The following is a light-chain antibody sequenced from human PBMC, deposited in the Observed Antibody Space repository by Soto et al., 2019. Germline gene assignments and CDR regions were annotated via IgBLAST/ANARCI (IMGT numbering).Light chain of an antibody. CDR1: QSISSY. V-gene: IGKV1-39*01. CDR2: AAS. J-gene: IGKJ2*01. Sequence: DIQMTQSPSSLSASVGDRVNITCRASQSISSYLNWYQKKPGKAPNLLIYAASSLQSGAPARFSGSGSGTGFTLTISSLQPEDFATYFCQQSYSTPFTFGQGTNLEIK. CDR3: QQSYSTPFT.